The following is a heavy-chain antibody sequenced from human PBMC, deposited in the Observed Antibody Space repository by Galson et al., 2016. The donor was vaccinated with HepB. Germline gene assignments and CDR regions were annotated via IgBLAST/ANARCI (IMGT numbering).Heavy chain of an antibody. D-gene: IGHD3-10*01. CDR2: ISWDGRSP. Sequence: SLRLSCAASGFTFDDYTMHRVRQAPGKGLEWVALISWDGRSPDYADSVRGRFTISRDNRQNILYLQMNSLTTEDTALYYCGKDWGSLWESSGKGMDVWGQGTTVIVSS. CDR1: GFTFDDYT. V-gene: IGHV3-43*01. J-gene: IGHJ6*02. CDR3: GKDWGSLWESSGKGMDV.